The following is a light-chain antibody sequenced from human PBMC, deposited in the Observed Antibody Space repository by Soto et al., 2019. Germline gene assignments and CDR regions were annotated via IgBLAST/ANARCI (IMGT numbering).Light chain of an antibody. CDR1: QSVASLY. J-gene: IGKJ5*01. CDR2: GAS. Sequence: EIVLTQSPDTLSLSPGERATLSCRASQSVASLYLAWYQQKPGQAPRLLIFGASSRASGIPDRSSGSGSGTDFTLTISSLEPEDSAVYYCQQRHMWPITFGQGTRLEIK. V-gene: IGKV3D-20*02. CDR3: QQRHMWPIT.